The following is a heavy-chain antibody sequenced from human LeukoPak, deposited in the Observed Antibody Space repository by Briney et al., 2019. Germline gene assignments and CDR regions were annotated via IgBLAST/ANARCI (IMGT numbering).Heavy chain of an antibody. J-gene: IGHJ3*02. CDR2: ISSSSSTI. D-gene: IGHD2-21*02. Sequence: GGSMRLSCAASRFTFSSYSMNWVRQAPGKGLEWVSYISSSSSTIYYADSVKGRFTISRDNAKNSLYLQMNSLRAEDTAVYYCARVSRAYCGGDCRDAFDIWGQGTMVTVSS. CDR1: RFTFSSYS. V-gene: IGHV3-48*01. CDR3: ARVSRAYCGGDCRDAFDI.